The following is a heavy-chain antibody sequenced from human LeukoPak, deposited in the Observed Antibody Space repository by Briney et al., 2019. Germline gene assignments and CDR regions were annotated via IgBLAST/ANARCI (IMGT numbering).Heavy chain of an antibody. CDR1: GFTFSNYW. CDR2: INSDGSST. Sequence: GGSLRLSCAASGFTFSNYWMHWVRHAPGKGLVWVSRINSDGSSTSYADSVKGRFTISRDIAKNTLYLQMNSLRAEDTAVYYCARGSYQVLYFDYWGQGTLVTVSS. D-gene: IGHD2-2*01. J-gene: IGHJ4*02. CDR3: ARGSYQVLYFDY. V-gene: IGHV3-74*01.